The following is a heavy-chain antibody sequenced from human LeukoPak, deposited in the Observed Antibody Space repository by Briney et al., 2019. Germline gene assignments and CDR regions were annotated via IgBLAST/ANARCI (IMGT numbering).Heavy chain of an antibody. CDR2: ISSVGDTI. D-gene: IGHD6-19*01. V-gene: IGHV3-48*03. CDR1: GLTFSSYA. Sequence: GGSLRLSCAASGLTFSSYAMSWVRQAPGKGLEWVSYISSVGDTIYYVDSVKGRFTISRDNAKNSLYLQMNSLRAEDTAVYYCAREGAVSGTLTLDTWGQGTLVTVSS. CDR3: AREGAVSGTLTLDT. J-gene: IGHJ5*02.